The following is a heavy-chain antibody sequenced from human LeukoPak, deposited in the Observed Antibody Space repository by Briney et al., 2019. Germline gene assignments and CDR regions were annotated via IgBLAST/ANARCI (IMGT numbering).Heavy chain of an antibody. J-gene: IGHJ3*02. CDR2: IDDSGNT. CDR3: ARSEYHNSGSHTVFDAFDI. Sequence: SETLSLTCTVSGGSISRYYWSWIRQPPGKGLEWIGYIDDSGNTNYNPSLKSQVTISVDKSKNQFSLKLSFVTAADTAMYYCARSEYHNSGSHTVFDAFDIWGQGTRVTVSS. D-gene: IGHD3-10*01. CDR1: GGSISRYY. V-gene: IGHV4-59*01.